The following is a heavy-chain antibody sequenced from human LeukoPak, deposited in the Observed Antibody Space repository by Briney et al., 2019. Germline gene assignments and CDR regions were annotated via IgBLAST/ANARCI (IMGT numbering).Heavy chain of an antibody. CDR2: INWNGGST. D-gene: IGHD3-10*01. CDR3: ARMGLWFGEFLSYFDY. Sequence: GGSLRLSCAASGFTFDDYGMSWVRQAPGKGLEWVSGINWNGGSTGYADSVKGRFTISRDNAKNSLYLQMNSLRAEDTALHYCARMGLWFGEFLSYFDYWGQGTLVTVSS. V-gene: IGHV3-20*04. CDR1: GFTFDDYG. J-gene: IGHJ4*02.